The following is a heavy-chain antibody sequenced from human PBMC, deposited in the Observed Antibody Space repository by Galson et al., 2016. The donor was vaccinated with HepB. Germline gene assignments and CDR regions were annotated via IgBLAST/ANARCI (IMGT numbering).Heavy chain of an antibody. V-gene: IGHV4-59*01. Sequence: SETLSLTCTVSAGSIKTYYWSWIRQPPGKGLEWIGYIYYSGSTNYHLSLKSRVTISIDTSKNQFSLKLRSVTAADTAVYYCASSNMWRGWFDPWGQGTLVTVSS. CDR1: AGSIKTYY. CDR3: ASSNMWRGWFDP. D-gene: IGHD2-21*01. J-gene: IGHJ5*02. CDR2: IYYSGST.